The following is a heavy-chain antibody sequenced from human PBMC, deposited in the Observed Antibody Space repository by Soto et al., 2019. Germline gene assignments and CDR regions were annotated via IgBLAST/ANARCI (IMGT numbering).Heavy chain of an antibody. V-gene: IGHV3-23*01. CDR2: ISGSGSST. D-gene: IGHD7-27*01. Sequence: EVQLLESGGGLVEPGGSRRLSCAASGFTFSSYTMSWVRQAPGKGLEWVSTISGSGSSTYSADSVKGRFTISRDNSKNTLYLQVNSLRAEDTAIYYCAKAWGIDYWGQGTLVTVSS. J-gene: IGHJ4*02. CDR3: AKAWGIDY. CDR1: GFTFSSYT.